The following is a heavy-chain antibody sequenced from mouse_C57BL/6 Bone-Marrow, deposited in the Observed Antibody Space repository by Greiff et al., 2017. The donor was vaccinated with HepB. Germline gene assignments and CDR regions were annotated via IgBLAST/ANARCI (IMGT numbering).Heavy chain of an antibody. J-gene: IGHJ3*01. CDR2: IYPGNSDT. CDR1: GYTFTSYW. D-gene: IGHD2-2*01. CDR3: TRSFYGYDDGWFAY. Sequence: EVQLQQSGTVLARPGASVKMSCKTSGYTFTSYWMHWVKQRPGQGLEWIGAIYPGNSDTSYNQKFKGKAKLTAVTSASTAYMELSSLTNEDSAVYYCTRSFYGYDDGWFAYWGQGTLFTVSA. V-gene: IGHV1-5*01.